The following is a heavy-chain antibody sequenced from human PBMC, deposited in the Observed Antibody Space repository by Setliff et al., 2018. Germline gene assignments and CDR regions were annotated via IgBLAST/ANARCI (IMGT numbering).Heavy chain of an antibody. J-gene: IGHJ1*01. CDR2: IYYSGST. CDR1: GGSISSSNW. CDR3: ARYYYDSSGYPKYFQH. D-gene: IGHD3-22*01. Sequence: SSETLSLTCAVSGGSISSSNWWSWVRQPPGKGLEWIGYIYYSGSTNYNPSLKSRVTISVDTSKNQFSLKLSSVTAADTAVYYCARYYYDSSGYPKYFQHWGQGTLVTVSS. V-gene: IGHV4-4*02.